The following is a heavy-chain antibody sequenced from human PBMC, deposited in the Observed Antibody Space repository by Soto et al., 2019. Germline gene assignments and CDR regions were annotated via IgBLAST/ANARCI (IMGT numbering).Heavy chain of an antibody. CDR1: GGSISSNGYY. CDR3: ARVVPALESYYYYYMDV. D-gene: IGHD2-2*01. V-gene: IGHV4-39*07. CDR2: INHSGST. Sequence: PSETLSLTCTVSGGSISSNGYYWGWIRQPPGKGLEWIGNINHSGSTNYNTSLKSRVTISVDTSKNQFSLKLSSVTAADTAVYYCARVVPALESYYYYYMDVWGKGTTVTVSS. J-gene: IGHJ6*03.